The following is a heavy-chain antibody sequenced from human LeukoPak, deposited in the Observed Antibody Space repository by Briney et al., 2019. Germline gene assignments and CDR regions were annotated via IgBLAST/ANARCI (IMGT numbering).Heavy chain of an antibody. J-gene: IGHJ4*02. D-gene: IGHD1-26*01. CDR3: ARSLMVKKQVGATRGDY. CDR2: ISSSSSYI. Sequence: PGGSLRLSCAASGFTFSSYSMNWVRQAPGKGLEWVSSISSSSSYIYYADSVKGRFTISRDNAKNSLYLQMNSLRAEDTAVYYCARSLMVKKQVGATRGDYWGQGTLVTVSS. CDR1: GFTFSSYS. V-gene: IGHV3-21*01.